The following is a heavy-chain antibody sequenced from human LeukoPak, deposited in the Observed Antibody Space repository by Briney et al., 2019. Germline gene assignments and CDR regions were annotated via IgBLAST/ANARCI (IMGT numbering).Heavy chain of an antibody. D-gene: IGHD3-10*01. CDR3: ERVRSPKGDGAFDI. CDR2: INTNSGST. V-gene: IGHV1-2*02. CDR1: GYTFTVYY. Sequence: ASVKVSCKSSGYTFTVYYMHMERHAPGQGLELMCFINTNSGSTNYATKYQGMVTMTSDTTISTAYMEMSRLRSDDTAVYYCERVRSPKGDGAFDIWGQGTMTTVSS. J-gene: IGHJ3*02.